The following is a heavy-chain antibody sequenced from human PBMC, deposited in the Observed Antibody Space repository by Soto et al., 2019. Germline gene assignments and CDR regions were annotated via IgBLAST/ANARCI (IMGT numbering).Heavy chain of an antibody. J-gene: IGHJ6*02. CDR2: IKQDGSEK. D-gene: IGHD2-15*01. CDR1: GFTFSSYW. V-gene: IGHV3-7*03. Sequence: GGSLRLSCVVSGFTFSSYWMNWVRQAPGKGLEWVANIKQDGSEKYYVDSAKGRFTISRDNAKNSLYLQMNSLRAEDTAVYYCAREGCSGGSCYSPYYYYYGMDVWGQGTTVTVSS. CDR3: AREGCSGGSCYSPYYYYYGMDV.